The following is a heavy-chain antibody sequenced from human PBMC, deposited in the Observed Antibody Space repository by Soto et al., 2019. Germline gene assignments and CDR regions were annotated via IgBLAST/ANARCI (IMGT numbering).Heavy chain of an antibody. CDR2: ISGSGGST. CDR1: GFTFSSYA. D-gene: IGHD3-22*01. V-gene: IGHV3-23*01. J-gene: IGHJ4*02. CDR3: VGRYYYDSSGYWLDY. Sequence: GGSLRLSCAASGFTFSSYAMSWVRQAPGKGLEWVSAISGSGGSTYYADSVKGRFTISRDNSKNTLYLQMNSLRAEDTAVYYCVGRYYYDSSGYWLDYWGQGTLFTVSS.